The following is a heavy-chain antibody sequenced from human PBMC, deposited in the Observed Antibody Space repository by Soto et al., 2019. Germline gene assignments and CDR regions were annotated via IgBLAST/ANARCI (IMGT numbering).Heavy chain of an antibody. CDR1: GFTVSTIY. CDR3: ARDKGTGTSSSGFFGMDV. J-gene: IGHJ6*02. Sequence: PGESLKISCAASGFTVSTIYMSWVRQAPGKGLEWVSVIYSDGQTYYADSVQGRFTISRDNSKNTADLQMNSLRVEDTAMYYCARDKGTGTSSSGFFGMDVWGQGTTVTVSS. CDR2: IYSDGQT. D-gene: IGHD6-6*01. V-gene: IGHV3-53*01.